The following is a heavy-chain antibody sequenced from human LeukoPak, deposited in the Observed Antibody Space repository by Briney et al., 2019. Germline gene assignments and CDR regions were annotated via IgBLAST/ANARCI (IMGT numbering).Heavy chain of an antibody. CDR2: FHYSGNT. V-gene: IGHV4-59*08. J-gene: IGHJ4*02. CDR1: GGSISRYY. Sequence: SETLSLTCTVSGGSISRYYWSWIRQPPGKGLEWIGYFHYSGNTNYNPSLSSRITMSVDTSKNQFSLKLNSVTAADTAVYYCARRAAALDYWGQGTLVTVSS. D-gene: IGHD6-13*01. CDR3: ARRAAALDY.